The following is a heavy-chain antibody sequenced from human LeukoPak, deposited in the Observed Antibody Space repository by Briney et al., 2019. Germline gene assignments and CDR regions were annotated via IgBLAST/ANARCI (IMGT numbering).Heavy chain of an antibody. CDR1: DGSISSGGYY. CDR3: ASGSYLRHASFDI. J-gene: IGHJ3*02. D-gene: IGHD1-26*01. CDR2: IYYSGST. Sequence: SQTLSLTCTVSDGSISSGGYYWSWIRQHPGKGLEWIGYIYYSGSTYYNPSLKSRVTISVDTSKNQFSLKLSSVTAADTAVYYCASGSYLRHASFDIWGQGTMVTVSS. V-gene: IGHV4-31*03.